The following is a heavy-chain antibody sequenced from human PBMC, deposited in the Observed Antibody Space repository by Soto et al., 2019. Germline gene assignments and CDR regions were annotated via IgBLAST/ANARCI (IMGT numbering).Heavy chain of an antibody. Sequence: GASVKVSCKASGYTFTGYYMHWVRQAPGQGLEWMGWINPNSGGTNYAQKFQGRVTMTRDTSISTAHMELSRLRSDDTAVYYCARDYDILTGYNYFDYWGQGTLVTVSS. CDR2: INPNSGGT. D-gene: IGHD3-9*01. CDR1: GYTFTGYY. CDR3: ARDYDILTGYNYFDY. J-gene: IGHJ4*02. V-gene: IGHV1-2*02.